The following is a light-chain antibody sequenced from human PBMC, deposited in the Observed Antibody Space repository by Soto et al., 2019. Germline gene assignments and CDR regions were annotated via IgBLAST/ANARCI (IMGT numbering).Light chain of an antibody. CDR3: NSYTTLSNRV. Sequence: QSVLTQPPSVSGAPGQRVTISCTGSSSNTGAGYDVHWYQQVPGTAPKLLIYGNTKRPSGVPDRFSGSKSGTSASLAITGLQAEDEANYYCNSYTTLSNRVFGTGTKLTVL. CDR2: GNT. J-gene: IGLJ1*01. V-gene: IGLV1-40*01. CDR1: SSNTGAGYD.